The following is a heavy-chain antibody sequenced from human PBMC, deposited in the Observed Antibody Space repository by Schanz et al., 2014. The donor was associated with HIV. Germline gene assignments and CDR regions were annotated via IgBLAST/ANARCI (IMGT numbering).Heavy chain of an antibody. CDR1: GGTFNIYT. CDR3: ARTYTGDWSTGAD. J-gene: IGHJ4*02. V-gene: IGHV1-69*01. D-gene: IGHD2-21*02. Sequence: QVQLVQSGAEVKKPGSSVKVSCKASGGTFNIYTISWVRQAPGQGLEGVGGIIPIYGAAHYAQKLQGRVSINADDATNTAYLELSRLSSDDTAVYYCARTYTGDWSTGADWGQGTLVTVSS. CDR2: IIPIYGAA.